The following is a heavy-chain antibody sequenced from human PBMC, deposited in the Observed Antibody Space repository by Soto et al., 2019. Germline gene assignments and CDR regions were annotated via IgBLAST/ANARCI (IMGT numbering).Heavy chain of an antibody. Sequence: SETLSLTCAVYGGSFSGYYWSWIRQPPGKGLEWIGSIYYSGSTYYNPSLKSRVTISVDTSKNQFSLKLSSVTAADTAVYYCARHDTTVTTSIPHWARGTLVTVS. CDR3: ARHDTTVTTSIPH. CDR2: IYYSGST. CDR1: GGSFSGYY. V-gene: IGHV4-34*01. D-gene: IGHD4-17*01. J-gene: IGHJ1*01.